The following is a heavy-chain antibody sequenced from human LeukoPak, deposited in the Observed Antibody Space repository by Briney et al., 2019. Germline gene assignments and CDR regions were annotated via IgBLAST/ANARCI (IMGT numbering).Heavy chain of an antibody. Sequence: ASVKVSCKASGYTFTSYYMHWVRQAPGQGLEWMGIINPSGGSTSYAQKFQGRVTMTRDTSISTAYMELSRLRSDDTAVYYCARGLYYYYYMDVWGKGTTVTISS. CDR3: ARGLYYYYYMDV. CDR2: INPSGGST. V-gene: IGHV1-46*01. CDR1: GYTFTSYY. J-gene: IGHJ6*03.